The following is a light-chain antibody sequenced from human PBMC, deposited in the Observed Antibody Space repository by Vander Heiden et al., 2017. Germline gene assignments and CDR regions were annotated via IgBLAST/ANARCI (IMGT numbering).Light chain of an antibody. CDR3: QQLNSDPLT. V-gene: IGKV1-9*01. Sequence: DIQLTQSPSFLSASVGDRVTITCRASQGISSYLAWYQQKPGKAPKLLIYAASTLQRGVPSRFSGSGSGTDFTLTISSLQPEDVATYYCQQLNSDPLTFGGGTKVEIK. J-gene: IGKJ4*01. CDR2: AAS. CDR1: QGISSY.